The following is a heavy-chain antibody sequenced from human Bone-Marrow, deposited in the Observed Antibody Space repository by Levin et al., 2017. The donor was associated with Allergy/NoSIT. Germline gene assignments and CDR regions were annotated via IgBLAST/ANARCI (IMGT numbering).Heavy chain of an antibody. CDR2: ISWNSDYI. D-gene: IGHD3-22*01. J-gene: IGHJ3*01. CDR3: AKGGHSSGYWSHALDV. CDR1: GFTFSSYE. V-gene: IGHV3-9*01. Sequence: GGSLRLSCAASGFTFSSYEMNWVRQAPGKGLEWVSSISWNSDYIGYADSVKGRLTISRDNAKNVLSLQMNSLRPEDTALYYCAKGGHSSGYWSHALDVWGQGTMVTVSS.